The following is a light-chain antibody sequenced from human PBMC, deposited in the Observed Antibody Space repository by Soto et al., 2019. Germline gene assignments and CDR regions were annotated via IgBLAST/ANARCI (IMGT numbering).Light chain of an antibody. V-gene: IGKV3-20*01. CDR2: GAS. CDR1: QSVSSSY. CDR3: QQYGGSRT. J-gene: IGKJ1*01. Sequence: EFVLTQSPGTLSLSPGERATLSCRASQSVSSSYLAWYQQKPGQAPRLLIYGASSRATGIPDRFSGSGSGTDFTLTISRLEPEDFAVYYCQQYGGSRTFGQGTKVEIK.